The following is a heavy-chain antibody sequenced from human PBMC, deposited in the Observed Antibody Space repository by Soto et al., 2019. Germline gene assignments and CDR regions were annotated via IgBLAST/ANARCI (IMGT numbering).Heavy chain of an antibody. V-gene: IGHV3-7*05. CDR2: IKQDGSEK. CDR1: GFTCSSYW. Sequence: EVQLVESGGGLVQPGGSLRLSCAASGFTCSSYWMSWVRQAPGKGLEWVANIKQDGSEKYYVDSVKGRFTISRDNSKNSLYLQMNCLRAEDTAVYYCASDTDGRYVTMGNNWYYPWGQGTLVTVSS. D-gene: IGHD3-10*01. J-gene: IGHJ5*02. CDR3: ASDTDGRYVTMGNNWYYP.